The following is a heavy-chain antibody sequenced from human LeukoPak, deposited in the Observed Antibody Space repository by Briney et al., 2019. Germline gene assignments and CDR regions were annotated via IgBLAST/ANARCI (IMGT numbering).Heavy chain of an antibody. CDR2: IYYSGST. Sequence: SQTLSLTCTVSGGSISSGGYYWSWIRQHPGKGLEWIGYIYYSGSTHYNPSLKSRVTVSVDTSKNQFSLKLSSVTAADTAVYYCARDMTDWWFDPWGQGTLVTVSS. J-gene: IGHJ5*02. D-gene: IGHD3-9*01. CDR1: GGSISSGGYY. V-gene: IGHV4-31*03. CDR3: ARDMTDWWFDP.